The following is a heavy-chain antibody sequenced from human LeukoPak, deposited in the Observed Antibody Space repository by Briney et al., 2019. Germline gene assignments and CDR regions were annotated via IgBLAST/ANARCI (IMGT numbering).Heavy chain of an antibody. D-gene: IGHD4-23*01. CDR2: IIPILGIA. V-gene: IGHV1-69*04. CDR3: ARDGTTVVTDLNY. J-gene: IGHJ4*02. CDR1: GGTFSSYT. Sequence: SVKVSCKASGGTFSSYTISWVRQAPGQGLEWMGRIIPILGIANYAQKFQGRVTITADKSTSTAYMELSSLRSEDTAVYYCARDGTTVVTDLNYWGQGTLVTVSS.